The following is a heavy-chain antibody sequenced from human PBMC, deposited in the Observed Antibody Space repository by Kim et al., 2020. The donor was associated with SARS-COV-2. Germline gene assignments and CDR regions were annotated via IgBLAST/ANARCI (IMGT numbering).Heavy chain of an antibody. V-gene: IGHV3-33*06. CDR1: GFTFSSYA. Sequence: GGSLRLSCAASGFTFSSYAMHWVRQAPGKGLEWVAVIWYDGSNKYYADSVKGRFTISRDNSKNTLYLQMNSLRAEDTAVYYCAKDYDGFGELFSDYWGQGTLVTVSS. J-gene: IGHJ4*02. CDR2: IWYDGSNK. D-gene: IGHD3-10*01. CDR3: AKDYDGFGELFSDY.